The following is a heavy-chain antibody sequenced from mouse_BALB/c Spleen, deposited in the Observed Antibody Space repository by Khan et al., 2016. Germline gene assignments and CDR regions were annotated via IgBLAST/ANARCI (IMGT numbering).Heavy chain of an antibody. CDR1: DYSFTSYY. V-gene: IGHV1S135*01. D-gene: IGHD1-1*01. Sequence: VQLQQSGPELMKPGASVKISCKASDYSFTSYYMHWVKQSHGKSLEWIGYIDPFNGGTSYNQKFKGQATLTVDKYSSTAYMHLSSLTSADSAVYDCASSTQAFYAIDYWGQGTSVTVSS. CDR2: IDPFNGGT. CDR3: ASSTQAFYAIDY. J-gene: IGHJ4*01.